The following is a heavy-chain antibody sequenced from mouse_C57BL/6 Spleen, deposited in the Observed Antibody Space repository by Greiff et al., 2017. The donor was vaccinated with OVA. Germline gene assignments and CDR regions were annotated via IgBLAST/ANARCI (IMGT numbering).Heavy chain of an antibody. J-gene: IGHJ4*01. CDR1: GYTFTDYY. CDR3: AREETPY. Sequence: EVQLQQSGPELVKPGASVKISCKASGYTFTDYYMNWVKQSHGKSLEWIGDINPNNGGTSYNQKFKGKATLTVDKSSSTAYMELRSLTSEDSAVYYCAREETPYWGQGTSVTVSS. CDR2: INPNNGGT. V-gene: IGHV1-26*01.